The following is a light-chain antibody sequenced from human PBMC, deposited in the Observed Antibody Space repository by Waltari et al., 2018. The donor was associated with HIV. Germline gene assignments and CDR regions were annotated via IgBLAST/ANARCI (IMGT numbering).Light chain of an antibody. CDR3: QHYNSYTALT. CDR2: RAS. J-gene: IGKJ4*01. CDR1: RSISTW. Sequence: DIQMTQSPSTLSASVGDRVTITCRASRSISTWLAWYQHKPGSAPKLLIYRASTLVSGVPSRFSGDGSGTEFTLTISSLQPEDFATYFCQHYNSYTALTFGGGTMVEIK. V-gene: IGKV1-5*03.